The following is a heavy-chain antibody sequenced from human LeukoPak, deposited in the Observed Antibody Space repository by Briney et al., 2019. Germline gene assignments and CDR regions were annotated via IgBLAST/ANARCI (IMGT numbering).Heavy chain of an antibody. J-gene: IGHJ6*02. V-gene: IGHV4-30-2*01. CDR3: ARGFSSGYYYPPLYGMDV. CDR1: GGSISSGGYS. D-gene: IGHD3-22*01. Sequence: SETLSLTCAVSGGSISSGGYSWSWIRQPPGKGLEWIGYIYHSGSTYYNPSLKSRVTISVDRSKNQFSLKLSSVTAADTAVYYCARGFSSGYYYPPLYGMDVWGQGTTVTVSS. CDR2: IYHSGST.